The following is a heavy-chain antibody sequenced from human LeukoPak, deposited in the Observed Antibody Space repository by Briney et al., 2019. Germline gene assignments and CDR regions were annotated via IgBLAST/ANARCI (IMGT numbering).Heavy chain of an antibody. J-gene: IGHJ3*02. CDR1: GGSFSGYY. Sequence: SETLSLTCAVYGGSFSGYYWSWIRQPPGKGLEWIGEINHSGSTNYNPSLESRVTISVDTSKNQFSLKLSSVTAADTAVYYCARAPPYGLDGFDIWGQGTMVTVS. V-gene: IGHV4-34*01. CDR2: INHSGST. D-gene: IGHD4-17*01. CDR3: ARAPPYGLDGFDI.